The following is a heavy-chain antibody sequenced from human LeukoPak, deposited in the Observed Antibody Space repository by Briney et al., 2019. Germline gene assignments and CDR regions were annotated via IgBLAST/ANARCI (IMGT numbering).Heavy chain of an antibody. Sequence: PSQTLSLTCTVSGGSISSGSYYWSWIRQPAGKGLEWIGRIYTSGSTNYNPSLKSRVTTSVDTSKNQFSLKLSSVTAADTAVYYCARDLPKGMLGAWGQGTLVTVSS. V-gene: IGHV4-61*02. J-gene: IGHJ5*02. CDR1: GGSISSGSYY. D-gene: IGHD2-8*01. CDR2: IYTSGST. CDR3: ARDLPKGMLGA.